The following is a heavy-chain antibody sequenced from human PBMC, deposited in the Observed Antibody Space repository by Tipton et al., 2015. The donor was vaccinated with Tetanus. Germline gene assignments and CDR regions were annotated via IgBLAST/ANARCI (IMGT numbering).Heavy chain of an antibody. CDR3: ARSIAAASVWPFDY. V-gene: IGHV4-34*13. J-gene: IGHJ4*02. D-gene: IGHD2-2*01. CDR1: GGTFKTYA. CDR2: IHPSGST. Sequence: GGTFKTYAISWVRQAPGKGLEWIGEIHPSGSTNYNASLRGRVTMSVDLTRKHVFLRMTSVTAADTAVYYCARSIAAASVWPFDYWGQGTQVTVSS.